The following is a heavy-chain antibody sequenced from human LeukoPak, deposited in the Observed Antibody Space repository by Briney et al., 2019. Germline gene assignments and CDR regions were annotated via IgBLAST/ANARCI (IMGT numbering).Heavy chain of an antibody. CDR3: ARDLSYGDLETTFFDY. CDR2: IKQDGSEK. Sequence: PGGSLRLSCAASGFTFSSYWMSWVRQAPGKGLEWVANIKQDGSEKYYVDSVKGRFTISRDNAKNSLYLQMNSLRAEDTAVYYCARDLSYGDLETTFFDYWGQGTLVTVSS. CDR1: GFTFSSYW. V-gene: IGHV3-7*03. J-gene: IGHJ4*02. D-gene: IGHD4-17*01.